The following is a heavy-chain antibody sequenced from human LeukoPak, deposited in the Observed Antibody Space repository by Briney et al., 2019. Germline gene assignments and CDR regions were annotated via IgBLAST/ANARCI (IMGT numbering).Heavy chain of an antibody. Sequence: PSETLSLTCTVSGGSISNYYWSWIRQPPGKGLEWIGYIYYSGSTNYNPSLKSRVTISVDTSKNQFSLKLSSVTAANTAVYYCAVHYDSSGYYLDYWGQGTLVTVSS. J-gene: IGHJ4*02. CDR1: GGSISNYY. CDR2: IYYSGST. V-gene: IGHV4-59*12. D-gene: IGHD3-22*01. CDR3: AVHYDSSGYYLDY.